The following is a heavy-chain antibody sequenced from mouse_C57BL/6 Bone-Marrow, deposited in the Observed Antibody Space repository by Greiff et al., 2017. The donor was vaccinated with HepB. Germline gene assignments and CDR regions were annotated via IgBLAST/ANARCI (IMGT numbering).Heavy chain of an antibody. CDR3: ARWLLGAY. Sequence: EVKLVESGGGLVKPGGSLKLSCAASGFTFSSYAMSWVRQTPEKRLEWVATISDGGSYTYYPDNVKGRFTISRDNAKNNLYLQMSHLKSEDTAMYYCARWLLGAYWGQGTLVTVSA. J-gene: IGHJ3*01. D-gene: IGHD2-3*01. CDR2: ISDGGSYT. V-gene: IGHV5-4*03. CDR1: GFTFSSYA.